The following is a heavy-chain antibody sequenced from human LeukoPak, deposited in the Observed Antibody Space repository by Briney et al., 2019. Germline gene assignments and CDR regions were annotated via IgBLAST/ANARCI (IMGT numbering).Heavy chain of an antibody. D-gene: IGHD3-9*01. J-gene: IGHJ4*02. V-gene: IGHV3-9*01. CDR3: AKDLNTYYDILTGFDY. Sequence: PGGSLRLSCAASGFTFDDYAMHWVRQAPGKGLEWVSGISWNSGSIGYADSVKGRFTISRDNAKNSLYLQMNSLRAEDTALHYCAKDLNTYYDILTGFDYWGQGTLVTVSS. CDR1: GFTFDDYA. CDR2: ISWNSGSI.